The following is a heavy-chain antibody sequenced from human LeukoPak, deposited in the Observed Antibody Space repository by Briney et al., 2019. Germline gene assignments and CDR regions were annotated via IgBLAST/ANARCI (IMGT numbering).Heavy chain of an antibody. CDR3: ARQPPGLFATDY. CDR2: IYPGDSNT. Sequence: GESLKISCKGSGYSFTNYWIAWMRQMPGKGLEGMGIIYPGDSNTRYNPSFQGQVSISADKSISTAYLQWSSLEASDTAMYYCARQPPGLFATDYWGQGTLVTVSS. CDR1: GYSFTNYW. J-gene: IGHJ4*02. V-gene: IGHV5-51*01.